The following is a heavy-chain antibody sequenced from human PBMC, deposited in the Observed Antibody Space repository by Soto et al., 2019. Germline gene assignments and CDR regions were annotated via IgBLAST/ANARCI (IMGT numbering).Heavy chain of an antibody. J-gene: IGHJ6*02. CDR2: LNPKSGIT. D-gene: IGHD3-3*01. CDR3: ARGIGLRFLEWLPYYYYGMDV. V-gene: IGHV1-8*01. CDR1: GYTFTTYD. Sequence: GASVKVPCKASGYTFTTYDFNWVRQAPGQGLEWMGWLNPKSGITGSAQKFQDRVTMTRNTSISTAYMELSSLRSEDTAVYYCARGIGLRFLEWLPYYYYGMDVWGQGTTVTVSS.